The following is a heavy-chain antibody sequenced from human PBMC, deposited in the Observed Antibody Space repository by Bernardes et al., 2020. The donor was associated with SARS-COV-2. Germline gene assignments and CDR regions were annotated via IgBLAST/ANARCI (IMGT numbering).Heavy chain of an antibody. Sequence: GSLRLSCAASEFTLSSYIMNWVRQAPGEGLECISYISSSSSTIYYTDSVKGRFTISRDNSKNTLYLLMNSLRTDDTAVYYCTRGLELELITWFDYWGQGTLVTVSS. J-gene: IGHJ4*02. CDR3: TRGLELELITWFDY. CDR2: ISSSSSTI. CDR1: EFTLSSYI. D-gene: IGHD1-7*01. V-gene: IGHV3-48*01.